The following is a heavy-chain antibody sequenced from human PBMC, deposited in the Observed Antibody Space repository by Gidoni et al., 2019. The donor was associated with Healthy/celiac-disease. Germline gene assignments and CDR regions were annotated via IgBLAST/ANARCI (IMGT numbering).Heavy chain of an antibody. CDR3: AREFHYDYVWGSYRGAEFDY. Sequence: QLQLQESGPGLVKPSETLSLTCTGSGGSISSSSYNWGWLRQPPGKGLEGIGSFYNSGSTYYNPSLKSRVTISVDTSKNQFSLKLSSVPAADTAVYYCAREFHYDYVWGSYRGAEFDYWGQGPLVTVSS. CDR2: FYNSGST. D-gene: IGHD3-16*02. J-gene: IGHJ4*02. CDR1: GGSISSSSYN. V-gene: IGHV4-39*07.